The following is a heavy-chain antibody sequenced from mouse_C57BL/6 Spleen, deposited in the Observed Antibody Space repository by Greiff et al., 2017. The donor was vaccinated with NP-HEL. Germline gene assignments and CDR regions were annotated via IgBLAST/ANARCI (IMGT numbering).Heavy chain of an antibody. CDR2: INSVSSTI. Sequence: DVMLVESGGGLVKPGGSLKLSCAASGFTFSDFGMHWVRQAPEKGLEWVAYINSVSSTIYYADTVKGRFTISRDNAKNTLFLQMTSLRSEDTAMYYCARNRYYFGSYYFDYWGQGTTLTVSS. CDR3: ARNRYYFGSYYFDY. D-gene: IGHD1-1*01. J-gene: IGHJ2*01. V-gene: IGHV5-17*01. CDR1: GFTFSDFG.